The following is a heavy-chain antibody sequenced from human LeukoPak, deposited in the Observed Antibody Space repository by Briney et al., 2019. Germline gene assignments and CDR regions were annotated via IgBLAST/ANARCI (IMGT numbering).Heavy chain of an antibody. D-gene: IGHD3-16*01. V-gene: IGHV4-34*01. Sequence: SETLSLTCAVYGGSFSGYYWSWIRQPPGKGLEWIGEINHSGSTNYNPSLKSRVTISVDTSKNQFSLKLSSVTAADTAVYYCARWGGMNDAFDIWGQRTMVTVSS. CDR3: ARWGGMNDAFDI. CDR1: GGSFSGYY. J-gene: IGHJ3*02. CDR2: INHSGST.